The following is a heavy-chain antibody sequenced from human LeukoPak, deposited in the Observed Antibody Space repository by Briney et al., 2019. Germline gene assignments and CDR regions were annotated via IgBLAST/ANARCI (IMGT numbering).Heavy chain of an antibody. D-gene: IGHD3-16*01. CDR2: IQYDASNK. CDR1: GFTFSNYG. J-gene: IGHJ3*02. Sequence: GGSLRLSCAASGFTFSNYGMHWVRQAPGKGLEWVAFIQYDASNKYYSDSVKGRFTISRDNSKNTLYLQMDSLRPEDTAVYYCAKITDPQFDIWGQGTMVTVSS. CDR3: AKITDPQFDI. V-gene: IGHV3-30*02.